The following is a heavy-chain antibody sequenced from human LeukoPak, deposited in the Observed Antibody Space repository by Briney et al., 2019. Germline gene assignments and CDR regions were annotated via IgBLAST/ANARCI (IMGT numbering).Heavy chain of an antibody. V-gene: IGHV3-7*01. D-gene: IGHD6-13*01. CDR1: GFTFSSYW. CDR2: IKQDGSEK. J-gene: IGHJ4*02. CDR3: ASEGGIAAAVFGY. Sequence: GGSLRLSCAASGFTFSSYWISWVRQAPGKGLEWVANIKQDGSEKYYVDSVKGRFTISRDNAKNSLYLQMNSLRAEDTAVYYCASEGGIAAAVFGYWGQGTLVTVSS.